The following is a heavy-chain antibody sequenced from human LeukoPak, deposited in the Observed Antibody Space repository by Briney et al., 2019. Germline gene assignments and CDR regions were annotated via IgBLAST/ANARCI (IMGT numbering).Heavy chain of an antibody. D-gene: IGHD5-18*01. Sequence: PGRSLRLSCAASGFTFSGYGMHWVRQAPGKGLEWVAVISYDGSNKYYADSVKGRFTISRDNSKNTLYLQMNSLRAEDTAVYYCAKDTSYGAFDYWGQGTLVTVSS. CDR1: GFTFSGYG. J-gene: IGHJ4*02. V-gene: IGHV3-30*18. CDR3: AKDTSYGAFDY. CDR2: ISYDGSNK.